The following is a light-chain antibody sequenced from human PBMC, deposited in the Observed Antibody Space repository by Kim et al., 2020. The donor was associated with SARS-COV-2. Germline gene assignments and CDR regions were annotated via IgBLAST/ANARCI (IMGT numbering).Light chain of an antibody. J-gene: IGLJ3*02. CDR1: SSNIGSNY. V-gene: IGLV1-47*01. CDR2: RNN. CDR3: AAWDDSLSGWV. Sequence: GQRVTISCSGSSSNIGSNYVYWYQQLPGTAPKLLIYRNNQRPSGVPDRFSGPKSGTSASLAISGLRSEDEADYYCAAWDDSLSGWVFGGGTQLTVL.